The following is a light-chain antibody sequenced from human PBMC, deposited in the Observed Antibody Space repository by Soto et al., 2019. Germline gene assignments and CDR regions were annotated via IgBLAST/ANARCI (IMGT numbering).Light chain of an antibody. V-gene: IGKV3-15*01. Sequence: EIVMTQSPATLSVSPGERATLSCRASQSVSSNLAWYQQKPGQAPRLLISGASTRATGIPARFSGSGSGTEFTLPISSLQSEDFAVYYCQQYNNWPALTFGGGTKVEIK. CDR3: QQYNNWPALT. CDR2: GAS. CDR1: QSVSSN. J-gene: IGKJ4*01.